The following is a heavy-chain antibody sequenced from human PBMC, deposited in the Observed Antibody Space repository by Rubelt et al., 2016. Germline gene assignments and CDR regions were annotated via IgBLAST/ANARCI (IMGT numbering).Heavy chain of an antibody. V-gene: IGHV4-59*12. J-gene: IGHJ4*02. D-gene: IGHD3-16*01. CDR1: GGSISSYY. CDR2: IYYSGST. CDR3: ARGLYPFPYISH. Sequence: QLQLQESGPGLVKPSETLSLTCTVSGGSISSYYWSWIRQPPGKGLEWIGYIYYSGSTNYNPSLNGRVTIPVDTSKNQFSLKLSSVTAADTAVYYCARGLYPFPYISHWGQGTLVTVSS.